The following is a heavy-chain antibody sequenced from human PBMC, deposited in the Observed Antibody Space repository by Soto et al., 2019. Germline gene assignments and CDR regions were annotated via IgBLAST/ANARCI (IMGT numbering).Heavy chain of an antibody. J-gene: IGHJ4*02. CDR3: ATQYGYYYDSSGYYVY. Sequence: GGSLRLSCAASGFTFDDYAMHWVRQAPGKGLEWVSGISWNSGSIGYADSVKGRFTISRDNAKNSLYLQMNSLRAEDTALYYCATQYGYYYDSSGYYVYWGQGTLVTVSS. CDR1: GFTFDDYA. D-gene: IGHD3-22*01. CDR2: ISWNSGSI. V-gene: IGHV3-9*01.